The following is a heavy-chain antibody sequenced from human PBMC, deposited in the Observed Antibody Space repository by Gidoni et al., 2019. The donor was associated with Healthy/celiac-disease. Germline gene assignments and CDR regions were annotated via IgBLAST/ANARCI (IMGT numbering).Heavy chain of an antibody. Sequence: FQGQVTISADKSISTAYLQWSSLKASDTAMYYCARSGSSGYYDGWFDPWGQGTLVTVSS. CDR3: ARSGSSGYYDGWFDP. D-gene: IGHD3-22*01. J-gene: IGHJ5*02. V-gene: IGHV5-51*01.